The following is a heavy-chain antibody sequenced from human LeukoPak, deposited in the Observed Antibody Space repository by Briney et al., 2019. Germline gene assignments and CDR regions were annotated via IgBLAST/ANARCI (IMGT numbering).Heavy chain of an antibody. Sequence: SETLSLTCTVSGGSISSYYWSWIRQPAGKGLEWIGRIYTSGSTNYNPSLKSRVTMSVDTSKNQFSLKLSSVTAADTAVYYCARGDGTYYYDSSGYGYAFDIWGQGTMVTVSS. CDR1: GGSISSYY. CDR2: IYTSGST. CDR3: ARGDGTYYYDSSGYGYAFDI. V-gene: IGHV4-4*07. J-gene: IGHJ3*02. D-gene: IGHD3-22*01.